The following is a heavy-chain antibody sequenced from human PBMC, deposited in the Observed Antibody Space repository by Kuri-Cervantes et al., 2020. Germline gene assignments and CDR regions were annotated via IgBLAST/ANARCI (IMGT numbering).Heavy chain of an antibody. CDR1: GGTFSSYA. CDR3: ARDIGNYGHNWFDP. D-gene: IGHD4-11*01. J-gene: IGHJ5*02. CDR2: IIPIFGTA. V-gene: IGHV1-69*06. Sequence: SVKVSCKASGGTFSSYAISWVRQAPGQGLEWMGGIIPIFGTANYAQKFQGRVTITADKSTSTAYMELSSLRSEDTAVYYCARDIGNYGHNWFDPWGQGTLVTVSS.